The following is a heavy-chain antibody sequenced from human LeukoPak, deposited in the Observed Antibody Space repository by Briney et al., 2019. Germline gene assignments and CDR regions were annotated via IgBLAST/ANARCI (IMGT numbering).Heavy chain of an antibody. V-gene: IGHV1-18*01. CDR1: GYTFTSYG. J-gene: IGHJ6*03. D-gene: IGHD2-2*01. CDR3: ARVVGYCSSTSCSNYYYYMDV. CDR2: ISAYNGNT. Sequence: ASVKVSCKASGYTFTSYGISWVRQAPGQGLEWMGWISAYNGNTNYAQKLQGRVTMTTDTSTSTAYMELRSLRSDDTAVYYCARVVGYCSSTSCSNYYYYMDVWGKGTTVTVSS.